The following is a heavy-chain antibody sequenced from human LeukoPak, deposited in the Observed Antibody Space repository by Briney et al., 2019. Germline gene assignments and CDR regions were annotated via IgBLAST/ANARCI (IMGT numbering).Heavy chain of an antibody. V-gene: IGHV1-2*02. CDR1: GYTFTGYY. D-gene: IGHD4-23*01. Sequence: ASVKVSCKASGYTFTGYYMHWVRQAPGQGLEWMGWINPNSGGTNYAQNFQGRVTMTRDTSISTAYMEVSRLRSDDTAVYYCAALDGGNSGADYWGQGTLVTVSS. J-gene: IGHJ4*02. CDR2: INPNSGGT. CDR3: AALDGGNSGADY.